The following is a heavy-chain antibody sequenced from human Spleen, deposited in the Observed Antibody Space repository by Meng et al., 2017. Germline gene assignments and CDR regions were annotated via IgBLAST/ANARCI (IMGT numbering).Heavy chain of an antibody. V-gene: IGHV4-34*01. Sequence: VQLQQGGEGLLKPSETLSLTCVVSGGSFSDYYWSWIRQHPGKGLEWIGEINHSGSTNYNPSLESRATISVDTSQNNLSLKLSSVTAADSAVYYCARGPTTMAHDFDYWGQGTLVTVSS. CDR1: GGSFSDYY. CDR3: ARGPTTMAHDFDY. J-gene: IGHJ4*02. CDR2: INHSGST. D-gene: IGHD4-11*01.